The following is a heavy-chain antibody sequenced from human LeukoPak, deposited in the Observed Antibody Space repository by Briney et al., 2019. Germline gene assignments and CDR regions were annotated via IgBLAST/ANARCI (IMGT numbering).Heavy chain of an antibody. J-gene: IGHJ5*02. D-gene: IGHD3-3*01. V-gene: IGHV4-39*07. CDR1: GGSISSSSYY. CDR2: IYYSGST. CDR3: ARDGPGLRFLEWHIYPHWFDP. Sequence: SETLSLTCTVSGGSISSSSYYWGWIRQPPGKGLEWIGSIYYSGSTYYNPSLKSRVTISVDTSKNQFSLKLSSVTAADTAVYYCARDGPGLRFLEWHIYPHWFDPWGQGTLVTVSS.